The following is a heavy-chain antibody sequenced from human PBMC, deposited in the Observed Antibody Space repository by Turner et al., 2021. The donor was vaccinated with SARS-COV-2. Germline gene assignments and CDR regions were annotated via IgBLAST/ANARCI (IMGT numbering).Heavy chain of an antibody. CDR2: IYYSGST. CDR3: AGEEVVFRASRTLYYYGMDV. J-gene: IGHJ6*02. D-gene: IGHD3-22*01. Sequence: QLQLQESGPGLVKPSETLSLTCTVSGGSISSSSYYWGWIRQPPGKGLEWIGSIYYSGSTYYNPSLKSRVTISVDTSKNQFSLKLSSVTAADTAVYYCAGEEVVFRASRTLYYYGMDVWGQGTTVTVSS. V-gene: IGHV4-39*01. CDR1: GGSISSSSYY.